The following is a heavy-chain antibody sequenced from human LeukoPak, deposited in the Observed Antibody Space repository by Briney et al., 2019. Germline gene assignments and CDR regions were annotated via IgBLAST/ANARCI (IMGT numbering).Heavy chain of an antibody. CDR3: ARADIVVVPAAIPIDY. D-gene: IGHD2-2*01. J-gene: IGHJ4*02. Sequence: GASVKVSCKASGYTFTSYGISWVRQALGQGLEWMGWISAYNGNTNYAQKLQGRVTMTTDTSTSTAYMELRSLRSDDTAVYYCARADIVVVPAAIPIDYWGQGTLVTVSS. CDR2: ISAYNGNT. V-gene: IGHV1-18*01. CDR1: GYTFTSYG.